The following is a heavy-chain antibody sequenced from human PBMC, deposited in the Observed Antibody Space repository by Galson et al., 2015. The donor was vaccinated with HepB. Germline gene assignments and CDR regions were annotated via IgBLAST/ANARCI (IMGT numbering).Heavy chain of an antibody. CDR3: AREWDLKGYAFDI. CDR1: GGTFSSYA. CDR2: IIPIFGTA. Sequence: SVKVSCKASGGTFSSYAISWVRQAPGQGLEWMGGIIPIFGTANYAQKFQGRVTITADESTSTAYMELSSLRSEDTAVYYCAREWDLKGYAFDIWGQGTMVTVSS. J-gene: IGHJ3*02. D-gene: IGHD1-26*01. V-gene: IGHV1-69*13.